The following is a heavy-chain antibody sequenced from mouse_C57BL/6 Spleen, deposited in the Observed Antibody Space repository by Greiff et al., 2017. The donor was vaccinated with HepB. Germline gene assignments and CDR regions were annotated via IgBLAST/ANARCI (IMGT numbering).Heavy chain of an antibody. CDR2: ISDGGSYT. D-gene: IGHD3-2*02. CDR3: ARDWETAQDAMDY. Sequence: EVQLVESGGGLVKPGGSLKLSCAASGFTFSSYAMSWVRQTPEKRLEWVATISDGGSYTYYPDNVKGRFTISRDNAKNNLYLQMSHLKSEDTAMYYCARDWETAQDAMDYWGQGTSVTVSS. J-gene: IGHJ4*01. CDR1: GFTFSSYA. V-gene: IGHV5-4*01.